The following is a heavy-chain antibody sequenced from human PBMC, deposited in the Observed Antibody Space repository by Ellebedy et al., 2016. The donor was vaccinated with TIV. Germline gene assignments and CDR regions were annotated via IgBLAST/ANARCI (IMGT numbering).Heavy chain of an antibody. CDR2: ISGYNGNT. Sequence: AASVKVSCKASGYTFTNYGISWVRQAPGQGLEWMGWISGYNGNTYAAQKLQGRVTMTTETSTSTAYMELRSLRSDDTAVYYCARFVDGDYEDYWGQGALVTVSS. CDR3: ARFVDGDYEDY. D-gene: IGHD4-17*01. CDR1: GYTFTNYG. V-gene: IGHV1-18*04. J-gene: IGHJ4*02.